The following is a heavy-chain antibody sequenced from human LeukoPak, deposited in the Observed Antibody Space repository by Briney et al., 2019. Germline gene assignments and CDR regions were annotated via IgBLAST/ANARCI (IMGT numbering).Heavy chain of an antibody. CDR3: ARDKYNWNEGYFDY. V-gene: IGHV3-23*01. D-gene: IGHD1-20*01. CDR2: VSGSGDRT. J-gene: IGHJ4*02. Sequence: PGGSLRLSCAASGFTFSSYAMNWARQAPVKGLEWVSAVSGSGDRTYYADSVKGRFTISRDNSKNTVYLQMNSLRAEDTAVYYCARDKYNWNEGYFDYWGQGTLVTVSS. CDR1: GFTFSSYA.